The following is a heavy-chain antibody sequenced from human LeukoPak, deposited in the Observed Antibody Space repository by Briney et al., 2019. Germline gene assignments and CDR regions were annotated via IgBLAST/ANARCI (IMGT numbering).Heavy chain of an antibody. J-gene: IGHJ4*02. V-gene: IGHV3-30*03. Sequence: GGSLRLSCAASGFTFSSYGMHWVRQAPGKGLEWVAVISYDGSNKYYADSVKGRFTISRDNSKNTLYLQMNSLRAEDTAVYYCATIYVDTAMVLGLNYFDCWGQGTLVTVSS. CDR2: ISYDGSNK. CDR3: ATIYVDTAMVLGLNYFDC. D-gene: IGHD5-18*01. CDR1: GFTFSSYG.